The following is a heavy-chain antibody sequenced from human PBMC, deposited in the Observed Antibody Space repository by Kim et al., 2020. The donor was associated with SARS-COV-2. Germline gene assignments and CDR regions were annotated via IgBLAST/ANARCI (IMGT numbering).Heavy chain of an antibody. V-gene: IGHV4-34*01. CDR1: GGSFSGYY. CDR3: ARGGHDYVWGSYRYYFDY. Sequence: SETLSLTCAVYGGSFSGYYWSWIRQPPVKGLEWIGEINHSGSTNYNPSLKSRVTISVDTSKNQFSLKLSSVTAADTAVYYCARGGHDYVWGSYRYYFDY. D-gene: IGHD3-16*02. J-gene: IGHJ4*01. CDR2: INHSGST.